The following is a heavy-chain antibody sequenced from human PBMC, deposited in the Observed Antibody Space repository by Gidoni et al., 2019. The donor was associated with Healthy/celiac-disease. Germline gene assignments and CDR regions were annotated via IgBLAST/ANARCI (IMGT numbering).Heavy chain of an antibody. CDR3: ARDRSAYYYYYGMDV. Sequence: QVQLQESGPGLVKPSPTLSLPCTFSGGSILSGDYYWSWIRQPPGKGLEWIGYIYYSGSTYYNPSLKSRVTIAVDTSKNQFSLKLSSVTAADTAVYYCARDRSAYYYYYGMDVWGQGTTVTVSS. D-gene: IGHD3-3*01. V-gene: IGHV4-30-4*01. J-gene: IGHJ6*02. CDR2: IYYSGST. CDR1: GGSILSGDYY.